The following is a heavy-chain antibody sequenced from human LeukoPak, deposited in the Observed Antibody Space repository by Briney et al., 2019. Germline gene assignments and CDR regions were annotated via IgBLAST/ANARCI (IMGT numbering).Heavy chain of an antibody. D-gene: IGHD5-12*01. CDR3: ARALGYIEVGFDY. CDR1: GFTFSSYS. J-gene: IGHJ4*02. CDR2: ISSSRSYM. Sequence: PGGSLRLSCAASGFTFSSYSMNWVRQAPGKGLEWVSSISSSRSYMYYADSVKGRFTISRDNAKNSLYLQMNSLRAEDTAVYYCARALGYIEVGFDYWGQGTLVTVPS. V-gene: IGHV3-21*01.